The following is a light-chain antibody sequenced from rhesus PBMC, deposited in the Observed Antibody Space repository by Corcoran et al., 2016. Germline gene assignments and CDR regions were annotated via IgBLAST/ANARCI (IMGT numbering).Light chain of an antibody. Sequence: DIQMTQSPSSLSASVGDTVTITCRASQNINSWLDWYQKKPGKAPKLLIYKASSLQSGVPSRFSGSGAGTDFTLPLSGLQPEDFATYYCLHYSSSPRTFGQGTKVELK. V-gene: IGKV1-22*01. CDR3: LHYSSSPRT. J-gene: IGKJ1*01. CDR2: KAS. CDR1: QNINSW.